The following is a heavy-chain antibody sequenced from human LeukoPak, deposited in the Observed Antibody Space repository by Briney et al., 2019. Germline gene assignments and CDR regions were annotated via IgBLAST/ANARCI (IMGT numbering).Heavy chain of an antibody. J-gene: IGHJ4*02. CDR2: ISGYNGNT. V-gene: IGHV1-18*01. CDR1: GYSFTNYG. D-gene: IGHD3-10*01. Sequence: ASVKVPCKASGYSFTNYGITWVRQAPGQGLEWMGWISGYNGNTNYAQKFQGRVTMTTDTSTSTVYMELRSLRSDDTAVYYCARDDNYGSGQPDDWGQGTLVTVSS. CDR3: ARDDNYGSGQPDD.